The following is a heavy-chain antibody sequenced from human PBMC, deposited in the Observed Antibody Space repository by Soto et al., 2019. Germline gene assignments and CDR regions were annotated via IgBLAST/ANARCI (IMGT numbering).Heavy chain of an antibody. D-gene: IGHD5-12*01. CDR1: GGSINSFY. J-gene: IGHJ4*02. CDR3: ARQVDGYNAHFDY. Sequence: SETLSLTCTVSGGSINSFYWSWIRQPPGKGLEWLGYIYYSGSTNYNPSLKSRVTISVDTSKNQFSLKLSSVTAADTAVYYCARQVDGYNAHFDYWGQGTLVTVSS. CDR2: IYYSGST. V-gene: IGHV4-59*08.